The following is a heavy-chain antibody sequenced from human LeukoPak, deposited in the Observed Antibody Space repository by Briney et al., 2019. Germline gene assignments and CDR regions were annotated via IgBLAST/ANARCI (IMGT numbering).Heavy chain of an antibody. V-gene: IGHV4-38-2*01. CDR2: IYQSGST. Sequence: SETLSLTCAVSGYSISSGYYWGWIRQPPGKGLEWIGSIYQSGSTYYNPSLESRVTISVDTSKNQFSLKLSSVTAADTAVYLCARQGRGWERNFDYWGQGTLVTVSS. D-gene: IGHD1-26*01. J-gene: IGHJ4*02. CDR1: GYSISSGYY. CDR3: ARQGRGWERNFDY.